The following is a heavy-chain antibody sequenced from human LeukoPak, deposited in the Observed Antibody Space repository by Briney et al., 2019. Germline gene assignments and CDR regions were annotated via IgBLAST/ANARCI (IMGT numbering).Heavy chain of an antibody. D-gene: IGHD2-15*01. V-gene: IGHV4-61*01. CDR1: GGSVSSATYY. J-gene: IGHJ5*02. CDR3: ARARYCSGGGCYYNNWFDP. CDR2: IYYSGST. Sequence: SETLSLTCTVSGGSVSSATYYWNWIRQPPGKGLEWIGYIYYSGSTNYNPSLKSRVTISVDTSKNQFSLNLSSVTAADTAVYYCARARYCSGGGCYYNNWFDPWGQGTLVTVSS.